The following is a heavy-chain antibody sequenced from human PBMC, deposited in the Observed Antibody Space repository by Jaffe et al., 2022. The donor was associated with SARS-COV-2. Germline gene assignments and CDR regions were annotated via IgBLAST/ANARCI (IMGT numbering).Heavy chain of an antibody. V-gene: IGHV4-39*01. D-gene: IGHD3-3*01. J-gene: IGHJ5*02. CDR2: IYYSGST. CDR3: ARDPLHDFWSGSWFDP. Sequence: QLQLQESGPGLVKPSETLSLTCTVSGGSISSSSYYWGWIRQPPGKGLEWIGSIYYSGSTYYNPSLKSRVTISVDTSKNQFSLKLSSVTAADTAVYYCARDPLHDFWSGSWFDPWGQGTLVTVSS. CDR1: GGSISSSSYY.